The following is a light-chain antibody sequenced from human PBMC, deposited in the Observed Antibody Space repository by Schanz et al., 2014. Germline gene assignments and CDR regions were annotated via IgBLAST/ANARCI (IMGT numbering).Light chain of an antibody. CDR1: QSVISSY. CDR2: GAS. Sequence: EIVLTQSPGTLSLSPGERATLSCRASQSVISSYLAWYQQKPGRAPRLLIYGASTRATGIPVRFSGSGSGTEFTLTISSLEPEDFAVYYCQQRDNWPLLTFGGGTKVEIK. CDR3: QQRDNWPLLT. J-gene: IGKJ4*01. V-gene: IGKV3D-20*02.